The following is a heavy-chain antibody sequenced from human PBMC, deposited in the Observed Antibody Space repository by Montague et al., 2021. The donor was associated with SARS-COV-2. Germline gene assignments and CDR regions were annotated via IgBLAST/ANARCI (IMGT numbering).Heavy chain of an antibody. CDR2: IYSGGNTI. V-gene: IGHV3-23*03. J-gene: IGHJ6*02. Sequence: SLRLSCAVSGFTFGNYAMNWVRQAPGKGLEWVSIIYSGGNTIDYVESVKGRFTISRDNSKNMLYLQMNSLRAEDTAVYYCAKELALAGQYYSYGMDVWGQGTTVTVSS. CDR3: AKELALAGQYYSYGMDV. D-gene: IGHD6-19*01. CDR1: GFTFGNYA.